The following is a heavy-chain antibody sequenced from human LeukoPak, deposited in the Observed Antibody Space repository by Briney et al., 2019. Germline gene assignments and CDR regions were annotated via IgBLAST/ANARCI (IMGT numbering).Heavy chain of an antibody. V-gene: IGHV1-18*01. Sequence: ASVKVSCKASGYTFPSYGISWVRQAPGQGLEWMGWISVYNGNTNYAQKLQGRVTMTTDTSTSTAYMELRSLRSDDTAVYYCARDGDSSGWYNPGYWGQGTLVTVSS. CDR2: ISVYNGNT. CDR3: ARDGDSSGWYNPGY. D-gene: IGHD6-19*01. J-gene: IGHJ4*02. CDR1: GYTFPSYG.